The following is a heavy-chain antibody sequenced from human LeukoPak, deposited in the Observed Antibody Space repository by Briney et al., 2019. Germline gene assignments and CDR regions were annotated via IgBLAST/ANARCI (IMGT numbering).Heavy chain of an antibody. V-gene: IGHV1-46*01. D-gene: IGHD6-6*01. CDR2: INPTGGST. CDR3: ARTAARRFDY. J-gene: IGHJ4*02. Sequence: ASVKVSCKASGYTFTGYYMHWVRQAPGQGLEWMGIINPTGGSTTYAQKFQGRVTMTRDTSTSTVYMELSSLRSDDTAVYYCARTAARRFDYWGQGTLVTVSS. CDR1: GYTFTGYY.